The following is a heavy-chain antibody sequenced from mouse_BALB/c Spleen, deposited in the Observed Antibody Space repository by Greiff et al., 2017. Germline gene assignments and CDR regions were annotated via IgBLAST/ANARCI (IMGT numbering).Heavy chain of an antibody. Sequence: VQLQQSGPELVKPGASVKMSCKASGYTFTSYVMHWVKQKPGQGLEWIGYINPYNDGTKYNEKFKGKATLTSDKSSSTAYMELSSLTSEDSAVYYCARGYGYVRYYAMDYWGQGTSVTVSS. CDR3: ARGYGYVRYYAMDY. CDR1: GYTFTSYV. J-gene: IGHJ4*01. V-gene: IGHV1-14*01. CDR2: INPYNDGT. D-gene: IGHD1-2*01.